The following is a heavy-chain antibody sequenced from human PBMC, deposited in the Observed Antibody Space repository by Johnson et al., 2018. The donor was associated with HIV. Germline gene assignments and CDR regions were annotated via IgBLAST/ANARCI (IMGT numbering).Heavy chain of an antibody. J-gene: IGHJ3*02. D-gene: IGHD3-10*01. Sequence: VQLVESGGGVVQPGRSLRLSCAASGFTFSSYAMHWVRQAPGKGLEWVSGISWNSGSIGYADSVKGRFTISRDGAKNTLYLQMNSLRAEDTAVYYCAREIGWSGEIIDAFDIWGQGTIVTVSS. V-gene: IGHV3-9*01. CDR2: ISWNSGSI. CDR1: GFTFSSYA. CDR3: AREIGWSGEIIDAFDI.